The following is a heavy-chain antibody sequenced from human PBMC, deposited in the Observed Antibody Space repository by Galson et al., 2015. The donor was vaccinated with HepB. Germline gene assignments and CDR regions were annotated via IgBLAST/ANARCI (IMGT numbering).Heavy chain of an antibody. CDR3: TRAPYDSSGYISFDY. D-gene: IGHD3-22*01. CDR1: GFTFGDYT. Sequence: SLRLSCAGSGFTFGDYTMRWFRQAPGQGLEWVGFIRDNAYRAATEYAASVKGRFAISRDDSKSIAYLQMNNLKIEDTAVYYCTRAPYDSSGYISFDYWGQGTLVTVSS. CDR2: IRDNAYRAAT. V-gene: IGHV3-49*03. J-gene: IGHJ4*02.